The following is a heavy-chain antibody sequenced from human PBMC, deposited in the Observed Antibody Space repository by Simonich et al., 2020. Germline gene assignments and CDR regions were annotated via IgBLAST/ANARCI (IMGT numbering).Heavy chain of an antibody. CDR1: GYTFTGYY. J-gene: IGHJ1*01. D-gene: IGHD6-13*01. V-gene: IGHV1-2*02. CDR3: ARSHIAAAGTGYFQH. CDR2: NNPNSGGT. Sequence: QVQLVQSGAEVKKPGASVKVSCKASGYTFTGYYMHWVRQDPGQGLEWMGWNNPNSGGTNYAQKFQGRVTMTRDTSISTAYMELSRLRSDDTAVYYCARSHIAAAGTGYFQHWGQGTLVTVSS.